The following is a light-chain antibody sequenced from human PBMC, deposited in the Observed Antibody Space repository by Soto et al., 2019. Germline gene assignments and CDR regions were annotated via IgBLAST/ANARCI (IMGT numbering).Light chain of an antibody. V-gene: IGLV2-18*02. CDR2: EVS. CDR3: SSYTSSSTYV. J-gene: IGLJ1*01. CDR1: ISDVGSYNR. Sequence: QSVLTQPPSVSGSPGQSVTISCTGTISDVGSYNRVSWYQQPPGTAPKLMIYEVSNRPSGVPDRFSGSKSGNTASLTISGLQAEDEADYYCSSYTSSSTYVFGTRTKVTV.